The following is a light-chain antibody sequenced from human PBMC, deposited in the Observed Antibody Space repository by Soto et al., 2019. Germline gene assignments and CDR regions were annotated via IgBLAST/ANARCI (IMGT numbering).Light chain of an antibody. CDR2: DVS. J-gene: IGLJ1*01. CDR1: XSDVGGYNY. V-gene: IGLV2-14*01. CDR3: SSYTSSSTFYV. Sequence: QSALTQPXSVSXXPXQSITXXCTGTXSDVGGYNYVSWYQQHPGKAPKLMIYDVSNRPSGVSNRFSGSKSGNTASLTISGLQAEDEADYYCSSYTSSSTFYVFGTGTKLTVL.